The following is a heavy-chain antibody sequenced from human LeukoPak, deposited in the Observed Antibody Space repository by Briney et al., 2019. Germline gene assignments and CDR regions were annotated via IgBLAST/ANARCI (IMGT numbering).Heavy chain of an antibody. J-gene: IGHJ4*02. Sequence: PGGSLRLSCAASGFTFSSYWMSWVRQAPGKGLEWVANIKQDGSEKYYVDSVKGRFTISRDNAKNSLYLQMNSLRVEDTAVHYCARDVNWNYGLLDYWGQGTLVTVSS. D-gene: IGHD1-7*01. CDR2: IKQDGSEK. CDR1: GFTFSSYW. CDR3: ARDVNWNYGLLDY. V-gene: IGHV3-7*01.